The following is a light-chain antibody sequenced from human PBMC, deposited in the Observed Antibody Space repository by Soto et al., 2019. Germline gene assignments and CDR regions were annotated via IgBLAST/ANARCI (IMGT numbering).Light chain of an antibody. V-gene: IGKV3-20*01. Sequence: EIVMTQSPATLSVSPGERATLSCRASQSVSSNLAWYQQKPGQAPRLLIYGASSRATGIPDRFSGTGSGTDFTLTISRLEPEDFAVYFCHQYGSSPATFGQGTKVYIK. CDR1: QSVSSN. CDR3: HQYGSSPAT. CDR2: GAS. J-gene: IGKJ1*01.